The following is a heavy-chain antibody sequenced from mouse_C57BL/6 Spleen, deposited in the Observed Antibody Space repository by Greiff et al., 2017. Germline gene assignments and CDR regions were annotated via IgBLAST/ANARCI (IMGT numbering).Heavy chain of an antibody. CDR1: GFTFSDYG. Sequence: EVMLVESGGGLVKPGGSLKLSCAASGFTFSDYGMHWVRQAPEKGLEWVAYISSGSSTIYSADTVKGRFTISRDNAKNTLFLQRTSLRSEDTAMYYCARGYYGSSAWYFDVWGTGTTVTVSS. J-gene: IGHJ1*03. V-gene: IGHV5-17*01. D-gene: IGHD1-1*01. CDR3: ARGYYGSSAWYFDV. CDR2: ISSGSSTI.